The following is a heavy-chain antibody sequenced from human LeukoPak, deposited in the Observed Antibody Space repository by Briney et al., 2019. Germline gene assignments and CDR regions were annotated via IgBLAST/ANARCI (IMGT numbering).Heavy chain of an antibody. CDR2: INHSGST. J-gene: IGHJ4*02. D-gene: IGHD4-17*01. CDR3: SGAYGAPYYFDY. CDR1: GGSFSGYY. Sequence: SETLSLTCAVYGGSFSGYYWSWIRQPPGKGLEWIGEINHSGSTNYNPSLKSRVTISVDTSKNQFSLKLSSVTAADTAVYYCSGAYGAPYYFDYWGQGTLVTVSS. V-gene: IGHV4-34*01.